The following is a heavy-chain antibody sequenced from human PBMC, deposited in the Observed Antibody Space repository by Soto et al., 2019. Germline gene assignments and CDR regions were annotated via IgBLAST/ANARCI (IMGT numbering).Heavy chain of an antibody. CDR2: IYYSGST. Sequence: TSETLSLTCTVSDGSISSGDYYWSWIRQPPGKGLEWIGYIYYSGSTYYNPSLKSRVTISVDTSKNQFSLKLSSVTAADTAVYYCAREEQQLVYFDYWGQGTLVTVSS. V-gene: IGHV4-30-4*01. CDR3: AREEQQLVYFDY. J-gene: IGHJ4*02. CDR1: DGSISSGDYY. D-gene: IGHD6-13*01.